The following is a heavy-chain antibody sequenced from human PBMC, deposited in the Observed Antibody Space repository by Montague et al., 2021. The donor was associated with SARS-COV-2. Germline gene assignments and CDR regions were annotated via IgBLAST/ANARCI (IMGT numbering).Heavy chain of an antibody. CDR1: GGSISSYHHY. Sequence: SETLSLTCTVSGGSISSYHHYWGWIRQPPGKGLEWIGAMYYSGSTWLNPSLKSRVTISVDTSKNQLSLNLRSVTAADTALYYCARDLGGIDVWGQGTTVIVSS. CDR3: ARDLGGIDV. J-gene: IGHJ6*02. D-gene: IGHD3-10*01. V-gene: IGHV4-39*07. CDR2: MYYSGST.